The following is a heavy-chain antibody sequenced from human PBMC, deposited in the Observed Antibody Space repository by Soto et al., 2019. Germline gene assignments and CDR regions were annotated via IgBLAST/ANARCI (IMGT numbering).Heavy chain of an antibody. CDR1: GGTFSSDA. CDR3: ARANVEMATIRFRVDWFDP. J-gene: IGHJ5*02. CDR2: IIPIFGTA. V-gene: IGHV1-69*01. D-gene: IGHD5-12*01. Sequence: SVKGSCKAAGGTFSSDAISCGRQDTGQGLEWMGGIIPIFGTANYAQKFQGRVTITADESTSTAYMELSSLRSEDTAVYYCARANVEMATIRFRVDWFDPWGQGTLVTVSS.